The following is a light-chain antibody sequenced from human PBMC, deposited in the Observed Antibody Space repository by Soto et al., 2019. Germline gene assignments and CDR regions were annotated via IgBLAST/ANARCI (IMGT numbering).Light chain of an antibody. CDR2: AAS. CDR3: QHYHDLPII. Sequence: IPMTQSPSSLSAWVVYIVTLTCQASQDISESLNWYQQKPGEAPKVLIFAASKLEVGVPSRFSGSGSGTHFTLTISSLQPEDIATYFCQHYHDLPIIFGQGTRLEIK. J-gene: IGKJ5*01. V-gene: IGKV1-33*01. CDR1: QDISES.